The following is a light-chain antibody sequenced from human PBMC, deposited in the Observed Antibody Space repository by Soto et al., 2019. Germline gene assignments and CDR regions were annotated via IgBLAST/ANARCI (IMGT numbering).Light chain of an antibody. CDR3: QQYGSSLTWT. CDR2: DAS. Sequence: EIVLTQSPGTLSLSPGERATLSCRASQSVTSNYLAWYQQKPGQAPRLLIFDASSRATGVPDRFSGSGSGKDFTLTISSLEPEDFAVYYCQQYGSSLTWTFGRGTKVDIK. CDR1: QSVTSNY. V-gene: IGKV3-20*01. J-gene: IGKJ1*01.